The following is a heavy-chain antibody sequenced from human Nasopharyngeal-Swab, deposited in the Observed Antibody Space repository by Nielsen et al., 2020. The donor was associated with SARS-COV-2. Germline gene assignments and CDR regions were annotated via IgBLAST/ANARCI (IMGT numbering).Heavy chain of an antibody. CDR2: VSHSGSI. CDR1: GGSVSSNDW. CDR3: ARGDLVVVPSPILGLGPFFYYFYLDV. J-gene: IGHJ6*03. V-gene: IGHV4-4*02. Sequence: SETLSLTCDVSGGSVSSNDWWTWVRQSPGKGLEWIGEVSHSGSINYNPSLKSRVTLSMDKSKRQFSLRLTSVSAADTAVYFCARGDLVVVPSPILGLGPFFYYFYLDVWGKGTTVTVSS. D-gene: IGHD2-2*01.